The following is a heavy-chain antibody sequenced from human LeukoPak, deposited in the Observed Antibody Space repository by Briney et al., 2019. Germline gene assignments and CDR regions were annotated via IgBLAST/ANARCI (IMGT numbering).Heavy chain of an antibody. V-gene: IGHV4-4*07. CDR3: ARETSSSSWRSFDC. Sequence: SETLSLTCTVSGGSISNYYWSWIRQPAGKGLEWIGRIYTGGNTNYNSSLKSRVTMSVDTSKNQFSLNLTSVTAADSAVYYCARETSSSSWRSFDCWGQGTLVTVSS. CDR1: GGSISNYY. D-gene: IGHD6-13*01. J-gene: IGHJ4*02. CDR2: IYTGGNT.